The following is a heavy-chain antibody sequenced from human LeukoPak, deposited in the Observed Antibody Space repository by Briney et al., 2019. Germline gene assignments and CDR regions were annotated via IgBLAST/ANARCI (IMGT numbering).Heavy chain of an antibody. J-gene: IGHJ4*02. CDR2: ISSSGSTI. D-gene: IGHD5-12*01. CDR1: GFTSSSYE. Sequence: GGSLRLSCAASGFTSSSYEMNWVRQAPGKGLEWVSYISSSGSTIYYADSVKGRFTISRDNAKNSLYLQMDSLRVEDTAMYYCSREGGYAGDYWGQGALVTVSS. V-gene: IGHV3-48*03. CDR3: SREGGYAGDY.